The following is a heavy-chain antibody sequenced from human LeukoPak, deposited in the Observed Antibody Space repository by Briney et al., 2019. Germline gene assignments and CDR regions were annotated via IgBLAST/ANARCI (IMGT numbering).Heavy chain of an antibody. V-gene: IGHV3-11*01. CDR3: ARDTYDSSGYYASIDY. J-gene: IGHJ4*02. CDR2: ISSSGSTI. D-gene: IGHD3-22*01. CDR1: GFTFSDYY. Sequence: GGSLRLSCAASGFTFSDYYMSWIRQAPGKGLEWVSYISSSGSTIYYADSVKGRFTISRDNAKNSLYLQMNSLRAEDTAVYYCARDTYDSSGYYASIDYWGQGTLVTVPS.